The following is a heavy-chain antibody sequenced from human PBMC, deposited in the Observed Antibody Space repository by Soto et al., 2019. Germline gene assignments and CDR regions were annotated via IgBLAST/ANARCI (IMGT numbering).Heavy chain of an antibody. CDR1: GFSLSNARMG. CDR2: IFSNDEK. Sequence: SGPTLVNPTETLTLTCTVSGFSLSNARMGVSWIRQPPGKALEWLAHIFSNDEKSYSTSLKSRLTISKDTSKSQVVLTMTNMDPVDTATYYCARNFVHGYCSSTSCYNWFDPWGQGTLVTVSS. J-gene: IGHJ5*02. V-gene: IGHV2-26*01. D-gene: IGHD2-2*03. CDR3: ARNFVHGYCSSTSCYNWFDP.